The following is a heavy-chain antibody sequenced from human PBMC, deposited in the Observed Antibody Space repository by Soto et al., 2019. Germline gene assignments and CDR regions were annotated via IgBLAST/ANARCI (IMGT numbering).Heavy chain of an antibody. CDR2: INQDGSEK. V-gene: IGHV3-7*03. CDR1: GFTFSRHW. CDR3: ARGTYRSKTDFDY. Sequence: GGSLRLSCAASGFTFSRHWMSWVRQAPGMGLEWVANINQDGSEKYYVDSVKGRFTISRDNPKNSLFLQMTSLRAEDTAVYYCARGTYRSKTDFDYWGQGTLVTVSS. J-gene: IGHJ4*02. D-gene: IGHD6-13*01.